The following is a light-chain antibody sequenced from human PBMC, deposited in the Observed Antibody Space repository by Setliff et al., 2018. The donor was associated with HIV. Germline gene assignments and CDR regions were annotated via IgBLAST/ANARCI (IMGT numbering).Light chain of an antibody. CDR1: SSDVGSYNR. V-gene: IGLV2-18*02. CDR3: SSYASTSYASSSSYV. Sequence: SVLAQPPSVSGSPGQSVTISCTGTSSDVGSYNRVAWYQQTPGTAPKLMIYEVSNRPSGVPDRFSGSKSGNTASLTISGLQAEDEADYYCSSYASTSYASSSSYVFGTGTKVTVL. J-gene: IGLJ1*01. CDR2: EVS.